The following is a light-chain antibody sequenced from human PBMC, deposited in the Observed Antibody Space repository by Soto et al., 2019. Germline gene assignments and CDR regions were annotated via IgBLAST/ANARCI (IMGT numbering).Light chain of an antibody. J-gene: IGKJ4*01. CDR2: TAS. CDR1: QYIGSW. CDR3: QQAYSFPLT. Sequence: DIQMTQSPSSVSASVGDRVTITCRASQYIGSWLAWYQQKPGRAPKLLIYTASTLQSGVPSRFRGSGSGTDFTLTINSLQPEDFATYYCQQAYSFPLTFGGGTEVENK. V-gene: IGKV1D-12*01.